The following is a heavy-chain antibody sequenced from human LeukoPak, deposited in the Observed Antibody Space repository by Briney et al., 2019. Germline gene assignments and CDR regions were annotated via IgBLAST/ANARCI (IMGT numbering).Heavy chain of an antibody. D-gene: IGHD3-16*01. J-gene: IGHJ4*02. CDR2: MKGTGET. CDR1: GLRFSSFA. Sequence: PGRSLRLSCAASGLRFSSFAMSWVRQAPARGLEWLSSMKGTGETIYADSVRGRCPLFRGGSRNTVYLQLNNLRGEYTAVYYCARASWVSTADAGRWGQGTVVSVSS. V-gene: IGHV3-23*01. CDR3: ARASWVSTADAGR.